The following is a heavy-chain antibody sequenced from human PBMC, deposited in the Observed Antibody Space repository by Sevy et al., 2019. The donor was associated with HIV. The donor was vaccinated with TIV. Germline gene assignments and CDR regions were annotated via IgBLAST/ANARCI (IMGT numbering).Heavy chain of an antibody. J-gene: IGHJ4*02. V-gene: IGHV4-31*03. CDR1: GGSISRGGYY. Sequence: SETLSLTCTVSGGSISRGGYYWSWIRQHPGKGLEWIGYISYSGSTSYNPSLKSRLTISVDTSKNQFSLRLTSVIAADTAVYYCAREMGDSWGKGILVTVSS. CDR2: ISYSGST. CDR3: AREMGDS.